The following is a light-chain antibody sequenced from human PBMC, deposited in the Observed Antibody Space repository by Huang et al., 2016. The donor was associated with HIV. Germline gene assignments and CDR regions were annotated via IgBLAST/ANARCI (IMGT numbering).Light chain of an antibody. CDR3: QQSVKTPRT. Sequence: DIQITQSPSSLSASVGDRVTITCRASQNINKYLNLYQQQPGKAPKLLISGASTLQSWVPSSFSGSGSGTDFTLTISSLQPEDSAVYFCQQSVKTPRTFGQGTKLEI. CDR1: QNINKY. CDR2: GAS. V-gene: IGKV1-39*01. J-gene: IGKJ2*01.